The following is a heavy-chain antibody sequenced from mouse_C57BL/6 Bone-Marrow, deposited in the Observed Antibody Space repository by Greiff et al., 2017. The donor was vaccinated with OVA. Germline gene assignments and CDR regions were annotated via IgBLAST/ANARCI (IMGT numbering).Heavy chain of an antibody. J-gene: IGHJ2*01. Sequence: QVQLQQPGAELVKPGASVKLSCKASGYTFTSYWMQWVKQRPGQGLKWIGEIDPSDSYTNYNQKFKGKATLTVDTSSSTAYMQLSSLTSEDSAVYYCASFYYGSSYDYWGQGTTLTVSS. CDR3: ASFYYGSSYDY. D-gene: IGHD1-1*01. V-gene: IGHV1-50*01. CDR2: IDPSDSYT. CDR1: GYTFTSYW.